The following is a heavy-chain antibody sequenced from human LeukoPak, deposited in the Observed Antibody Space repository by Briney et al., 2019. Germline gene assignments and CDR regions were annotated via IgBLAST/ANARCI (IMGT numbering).Heavy chain of an antibody. J-gene: IGHJ3*02. Sequence: GRSLRLSCAASGFTFSSYGMHWVRQAPGKGLEWVAVIWYDGSNKYYADSVKGRFTISRDNSKNTLYLQMNSLRAEDTAVYYCARYSCGGDCYDAFDIWGQGTMVTVSS. CDR3: ARYSCGGDCYDAFDI. CDR2: IWYDGSNK. CDR1: GFTFSSYG. V-gene: IGHV3-33*01. D-gene: IGHD2-21*02.